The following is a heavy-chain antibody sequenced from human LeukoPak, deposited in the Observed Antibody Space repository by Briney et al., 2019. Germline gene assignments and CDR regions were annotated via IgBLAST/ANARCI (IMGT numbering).Heavy chain of an antibody. J-gene: IGHJ4*02. D-gene: IGHD2-15*01. Sequence: GALRLSLAASGFTFSRYSMNSGPQAPGKGDGWGSSITSNSRYTYYAHPLKGQCTISRDNAKNSLYLKMNSMRAEETAVYYCARAEGDGYCSGGRCYEGGHYSDYWGQGTLVTVSS. CDR1: GFTFSRYS. CDR2: ITSNSRYT. V-gene: IGHV3-21*01. CDR3: ARAEGDGYCSGGRCYEGGHYSDY.